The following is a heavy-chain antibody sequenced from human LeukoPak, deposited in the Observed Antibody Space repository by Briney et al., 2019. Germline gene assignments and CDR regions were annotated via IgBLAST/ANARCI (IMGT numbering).Heavy chain of an antibody. J-gene: IGHJ4*02. V-gene: IGHV4-61*02. Sequence: SETLSLTCTVSGGSISSGSYYWSWIRQPAGKGLEWIGRIYTSGSTNYNPSLKSRVTISVDTSKNQFSLKLSSVTAADTAVYYCASLYYYDSSGFPYYFDYWGQGTLVTVSS. D-gene: IGHD3-22*01. CDR3: ASLYYYDSSGFPYYFDY. CDR1: GGSISSGSYY. CDR2: IYTSGST.